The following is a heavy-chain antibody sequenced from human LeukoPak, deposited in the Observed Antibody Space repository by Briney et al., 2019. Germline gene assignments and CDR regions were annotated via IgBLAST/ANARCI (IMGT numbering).Heavy chain of an antibody. CDR3: ARGRGYGVYDWNDY. J-gene: IGHJ4*02. CDR2: IHSGGAT. Sequence: GGSLRLSCAASGFPVSNNYVSWVRQAPAKGLEWVSVIHSGGATYYADSLKGRITISRANSKNTLYLQMNTLRAEDTAVYYCARGRGYGVYDWNDYWGQGTLVTVSS. V-gene: IGHV3-53*01. CDR1: GFPVSNNY. D-gene: IGHD5/OR15-5a*01.